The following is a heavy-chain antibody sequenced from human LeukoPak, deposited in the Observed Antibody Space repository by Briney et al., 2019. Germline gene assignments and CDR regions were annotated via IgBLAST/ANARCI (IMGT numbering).Heavy chain of an antibody. D-gene: IGHD5-18*01. V-gene: IGHV3-48*01. CDR1: GFTFSSYA. J-gene: IGHJ4*02. CDR2: ISSSSTSI. Sequence: PGGSLRLSCAASGFTFSSYAMSWVRQAPGKGLECVSYISSSSTSIYYADSVKGRFTISRDNAKNSLWLQMNSLRAEDTAVYYCARDRWTAMKDWGPGTLVTVSS. CDR3: ARDRWTAMKD.